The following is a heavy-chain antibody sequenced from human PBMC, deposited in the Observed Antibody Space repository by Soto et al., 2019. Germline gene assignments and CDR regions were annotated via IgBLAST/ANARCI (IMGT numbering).Heavy chain of an antibody. J-gene: IGHJ4*02. CDR1: GFSLTTDDVG. Sequence: QITLKESGPPLVKPTQTLTLTCTFSGFSLTTDDVGVGWIRQFPGQALDWLAVVYWDDDKRYSPSLKSRLTITKDTSKNQVFLTMSNMDPVDTATYYCAHTRYSISSFDYWGQGTLVTVSS. D-gene: IGHD6-6*01. CDR2: VYWDDDK. CDR3: AHTRYSISSFDY. V-gene: IGHV2-5*02.